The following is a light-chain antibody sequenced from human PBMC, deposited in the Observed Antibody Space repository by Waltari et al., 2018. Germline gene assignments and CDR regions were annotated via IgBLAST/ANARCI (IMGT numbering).Light chain of an antibody. CDR3: MFWPSNVWV. Sequence: QPVLTQPPSSSASPGESARLTCTLPSAFNVGDFIIYWYQQRPGSPPRFLLYYNSDSEKAQGSGVPSRFSGSKDASANAGIFLISGRQSEDEADYYCMFWPSNVWVFGGGTKLTVL. CDR1: SAFNVGDFI. V-gene: IGLV5-37*01. J-gene: IGLJ3*02. CDR2: YNSDSEK.